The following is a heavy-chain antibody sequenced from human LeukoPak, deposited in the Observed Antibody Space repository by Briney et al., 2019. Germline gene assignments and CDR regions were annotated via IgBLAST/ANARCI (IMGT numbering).Heavy chain of an antibody. Sequence: ETLSLTCTVSGDSMDTSSFYWGWVRQPPGKGLEWVSAISGSGGSTYYADSVKGRFTISRDNSKNTLYLQMNSLRAEDTAVYYCAKGTIAAALPGDVWGKGTTVTVSS. CDR2: ISGSGGST. V-gene: IGHV3-23*01. CDR1: GDSMDTSSFY. CDR3: AKGTIAAALPGDV. D-gene: IGHD6-13*01. J-gene: IGHJ6*04.